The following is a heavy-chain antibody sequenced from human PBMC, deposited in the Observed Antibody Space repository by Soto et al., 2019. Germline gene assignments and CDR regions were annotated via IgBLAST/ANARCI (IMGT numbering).Heavy chain of an antibody. J-gene: IGHJ6*03. CDR3: ARGSFGAGSFRAYMDV. V-gene: IGHV3-13*05. CDR1: GFTFSSYD. CDR2: IGTAGDP. D-gene: IGHD3-10*01. Sequence: EVQLVESGGYLVQPGGSLRLSCVAAGFTFSSYDMHWVRQAAGKGLEWVSAIGTAGDPYYTDSAKGRFTISRENAQNSLFLQMNRLRAGDTAVYYCARGSFGAGSFRAYMDVWGRGTTVTVSS.